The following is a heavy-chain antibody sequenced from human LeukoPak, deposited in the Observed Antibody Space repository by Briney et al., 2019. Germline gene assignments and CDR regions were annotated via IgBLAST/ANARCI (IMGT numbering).Heavy chain of an antibody. Sequence: GGSLRLSCAASGFTFSTYGMHWVRQAPGKGLEWVAVIWSDENKKFYADSVKGRFTISRDNVKSTLYLQMDSLRVEDTAVYYCAREGLTSTPNNAFDIWGQGSVVTVSS. D-gene: IGHD4-23*01. CDR3: AREGLTSTPNNAFDI. CDR2: IWSDENKK. CDR1: GFTFSTYG. J-gene: IGHJ3*02. V-gene: IGHV3-33*01.